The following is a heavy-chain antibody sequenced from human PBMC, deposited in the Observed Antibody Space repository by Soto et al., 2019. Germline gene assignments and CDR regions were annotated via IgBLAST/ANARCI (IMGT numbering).Heavy chain of an antibody. D-gene: IGHD1-1*01. CDR3: ARNWNGVDY. CDR2: IKTDGSIT. Sequence: EVQLVESGGGLVQPGESLRLSCEASGFAFSSYWMHWVRQAPGKGPVWVSRIKTDGSITNYADYVKGRFTVSRDNAKNTLFLQRNSLRAEDTAVYYCARNWNGVDYWGQGTLVTVSS. V-gene: IGHV3-74*01. CDR1: GFAFSSYW. J-gene: IGHJ4*02.